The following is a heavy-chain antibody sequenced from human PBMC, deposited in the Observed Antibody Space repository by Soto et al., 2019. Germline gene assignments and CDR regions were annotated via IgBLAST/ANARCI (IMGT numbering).Heavy chain of an antibody. CDR2: ISSSSYT. CDR3: ARVDQLISAEYCYGMDV. D-gene: IGHD2-2*01. V-gene: IGHV3-11*06. CDR1: GFTFSDYY. J-gene: IGHJ6*02. Sequence: PGGSLRLSCAASGFTFSDYYMSWIRQAPGKGLEWVSYISSSSYTNYADSVKGRFTISRDNAKNSLYLQMNSLRAEDTAVYYCARVDQLISAEYCYGMDVWGQGTTVTVSS.